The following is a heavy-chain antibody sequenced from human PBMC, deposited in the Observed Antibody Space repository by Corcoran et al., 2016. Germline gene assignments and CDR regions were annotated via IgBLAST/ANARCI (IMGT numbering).Heavy chain of an antibody. CDR1: GGTFSSYA. Sequence: QVQLVQSGAEVKKPGSSVKVSCKASGGTFSSYAISWVRQAPGQGLEWMGGIIPIFGTANYAQKFQGRVTITTDESASTAYMELSRLSSEDTAVYYCARSAPSYSGYDNSDYVWGCYLGWFDPWGQGTLVTVSS. D-gene: IGHD3-16*01. V-gene: IGHV1-69*01. J-gene: IGHJ5*02. CDR3: ARSAPSYSGYDNSDYVWGCYLGWFDP. CDR2: IIPIFGTA.